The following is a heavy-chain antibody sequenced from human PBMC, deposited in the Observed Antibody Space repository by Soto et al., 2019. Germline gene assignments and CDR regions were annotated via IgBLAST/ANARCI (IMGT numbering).Heavy chain of an antibody. J-gene: IGHJ4*02. CDR1: GGSISSSSYY. V-gene: IGHV4-39*01. Sequence: KSSETLSLTCTVSGGSISSSSYYWGWIRQPPGKGLEWIGSIYYSGSTYYNPSLKSRVTISVDTSKNQFSLKLSSVTAADTAVYYCARHGLAGEFDYWGQGTLVTVSS. CDR2: IYYSGST. CDR3: ARHGLAGEFDY. D-gene: IGHD3-10*01.